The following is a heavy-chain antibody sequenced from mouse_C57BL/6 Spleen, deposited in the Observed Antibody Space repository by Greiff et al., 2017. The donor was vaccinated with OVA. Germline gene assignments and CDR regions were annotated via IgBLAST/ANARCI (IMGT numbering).Heavy chain of an antibody. J-gene: IGHJ1*03. CDR1: GFSLTSYA. D-gene: IGHD1-1*01. CDR2: IWTGGGT. Sequence: VMLVESGPGLVAPSQSLSITCTVSGFSLTSYAISWVRQPPGKGLEWLGVIWTGGGTNYNSALKSRLSISKDNSKSQVFLKMNSLQTDDTARYYCARMSPGSSHWYFDVWGTGTTVTVSS. V-gene: IGHV2-9-1*01. CDR3: ARMSPGSSHWYFDV.